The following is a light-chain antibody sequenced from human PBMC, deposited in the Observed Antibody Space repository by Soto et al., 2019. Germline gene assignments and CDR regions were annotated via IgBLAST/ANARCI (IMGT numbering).Light chain of an antibody. CDR1: DFGTYNL. CDR3: CSYAATFSV. V-gene: IGLV2-23*01. J-gene: IGLJ3*02. CDR2: EGT. Sequence: QSALTQPASVSGSPGQLITISCIGSDFGTYNLFSWYQQHPGKAPKLIIYEGTKRPSGVSNRFSGSKSGNTASLTVSGLQAEDEADYFCCSYAATFSVFGGGTKLTVL.